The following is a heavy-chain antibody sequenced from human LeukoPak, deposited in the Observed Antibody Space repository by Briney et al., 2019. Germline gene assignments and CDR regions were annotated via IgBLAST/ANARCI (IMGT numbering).Heavy chain of an antibody. D-gene: IGHD3-22*01. J-gene: IGHJ5*02. CDR2: IYYSGTT. V-gene: IGHV4-39*07. Sequence: SETLSLTCTVAGGSLSSSSFYWGWIRQSPGRGLEWIGTIYYSGTTYYNPSLKGRIALSIDTSKNQFSLNLISVTAADTAVYYCARAPMTYNWFDPWGQGTLVTVSS. CDR1: GGSLSSSSFY. CDR3: ARAPMTYNWFDP.